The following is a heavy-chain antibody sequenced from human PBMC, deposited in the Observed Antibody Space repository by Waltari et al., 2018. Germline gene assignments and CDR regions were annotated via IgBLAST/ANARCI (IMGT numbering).Heavy chain of an antibody. V-gene: IGHV1-2*02. J-gene: IGHJ6*02. CDR1: GNTFGGSF. CDR3: ARSGIAVAGGIYYHYYYYMDV. CDR2: INPNSGGT. Sequence: QVQLVQSGAEVKKPGASVKVSCKASGNTFGGSFIHWVRQAPGQGLEWMGWINPNSGGTKYTQNFQGRVTMTRDTSISTAYMELNRLRSDDTAVYYCARSGIAVAGGIYYHYYYYMDVWGQGTTVTVSS. D-gene: IGHD6-19*01.